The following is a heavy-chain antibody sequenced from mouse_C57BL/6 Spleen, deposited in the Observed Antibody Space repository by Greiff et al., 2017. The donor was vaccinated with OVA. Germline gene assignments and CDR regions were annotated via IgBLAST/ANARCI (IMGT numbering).Heavy chain of an antibody. CDR2: INPNNGGT. CDR3: ARYPYYYGSILDY. J-gene: IGHJ2*01. CDR1: GYTFTDYY. Sequence: EVQLQQSGPELVKPGASVKISCKASGYTFTDYYMNWVKQSHGKSLEWIGDINPNNGGTSYNQKFKGKATLTVDESSNTAYMELRSLTSADSAVYYCARYPYYYGSILDYWGQGTTLTVSS. D-gene: IGHD1-1*01. V-gene: IGHV1-26*01.